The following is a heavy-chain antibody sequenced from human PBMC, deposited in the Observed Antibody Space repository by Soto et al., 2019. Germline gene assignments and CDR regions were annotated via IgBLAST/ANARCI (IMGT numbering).Heavy chain of an antibody. CDR2: IVPIVDTS. J-gene: IGHJ5*02. CDR3: VRVFAPPAPPDT. V-gene: IGHV1-69*12. Sequence: QVQLVQSGAEVRQPASSVKVSCKTSGGTFSSYAISWVRQAPGQGLEWMGGIVPIVDTSTYAQKFQGRVTFPGDEPTSRVYRELSSLRSDATAVYYCVRVFAPPAPPDTGGRETL. CDR1: GGTFSSYA.